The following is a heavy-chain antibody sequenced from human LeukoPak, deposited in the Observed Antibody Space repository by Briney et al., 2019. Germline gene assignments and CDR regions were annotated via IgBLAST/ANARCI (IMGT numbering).Heavy chain of an antibody. CDR1: GFTFSSYA. Sequence: GGSLRLSCAASGFTFSSYAMHWVRQAPGKGLEWVAVISYDGSNKYYADSVKGRFTISRDNSKNTLYLQMNSLRAEDTAVYYCAKDSPRYYYDSSGYIHWGQGTLVTVSS. J-gene: IGHJ4*02. D-gene: IGHD3-22*01. V-gene: IGHV3-30*04. CDR2: ISYDGSNK. CDR3: AKDSPRYYYDSSGYIH.